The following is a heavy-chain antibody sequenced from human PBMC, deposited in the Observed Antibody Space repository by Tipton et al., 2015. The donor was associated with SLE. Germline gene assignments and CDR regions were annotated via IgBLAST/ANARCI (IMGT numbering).Heavy chain of an antibody. CDR3: ARDPRECGGDISSSPLVNWFDP. J-gene: IGHJ5*02. D-gene: IGHD2-21*01. CDR1: GFTFRNYG. CDR2: IWHDGSHD. V-gene: IGHV3-33*01. Sequence: QLVQSGGGVVQPGTSLRLSCAASGFTFRNYGMHWIRQAPGKGLEWVAAIWHDGSHDYYGDSVKGRFTVSRDNSKNRFYLQMNSLRAEDTAVYYCARDPRECGGDISSSPLVNWFDPCAQGTLVSVSS.